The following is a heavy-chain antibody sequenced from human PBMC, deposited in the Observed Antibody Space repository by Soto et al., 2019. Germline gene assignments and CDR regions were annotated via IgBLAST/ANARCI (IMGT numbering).Heavy chain of an antibody. CDR1: VGSLSGDS. J-gene: IGHJ5*02. D-gene: IGHD6-13*01. V-gene: IGHV4-34*01. Sequence: PSEPMPLTSSVKVGSLSGDSLSCIRQTQLKGLEWIGEINHRGTINYNPSLRSRVIMSVDTSKNEFSLKLNSVTAADSAVYYCARGGGFIAGDMVWFDPWGQGTLVTGSS. CDR3: ARGGGFIAGDMVWFDP. CDR2: INHRGTI.